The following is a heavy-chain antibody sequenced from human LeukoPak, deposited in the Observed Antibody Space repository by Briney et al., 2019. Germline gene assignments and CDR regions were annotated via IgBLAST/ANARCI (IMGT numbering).Heavy chain of an antibody. CDR1: GYTFTDYY. CDR3: ARPYCSGGSCHDYFDY. J-gene: IGHJ4*02. D-gene: IGHD2-15*01. V-gene: IGHV1-2*02. Sequence: ASVKVSCKASGYTFTDYYIHWVRQAPGQGLEWMGWINPNSDYTFYAQKFQGRVTMTRDTSINTAYMELRRLKSDDTAVYYCARPYCSGGSCHDYFDYWGQGTLVTVSS. CDR2: INPNSDYT.